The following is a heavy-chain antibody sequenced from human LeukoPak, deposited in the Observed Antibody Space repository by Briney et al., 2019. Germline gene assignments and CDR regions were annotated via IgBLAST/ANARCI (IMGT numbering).Heavy chain of an antibody. CDR3: ARARTYCSGGSCYLNYYYYMDV. V-gene: IGHV1-18*01. CDR1: GYTFTSYG. D-gene: IGHD2-15*01. CDR2: ISSYNGNT. Sequence: ASVKVSCKASGYTFTSYGISWVRQAPGQGLEWMGGISSYNGNTNYAQELQGRVTMTTDTSTSAAYMELRSLRSDDTAVYYCARARTYCSGGSCYLNYYYYMDVWGKGTTVTVSS. J-gene: IGHJ6*03.